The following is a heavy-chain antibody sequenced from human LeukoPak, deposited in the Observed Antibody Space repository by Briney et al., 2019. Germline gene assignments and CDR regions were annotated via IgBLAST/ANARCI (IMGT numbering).Heavy chain of an antibody. Sequence: ASVKVSCKASGGTFSSYAISWVRQAPGQGLEWMGGIIPIFGTANYAQKFQGRVTITADESTSTAYMGLSSLRSEDTAVYYCARGRDGYQYYYYGMDVWGQGTTVTVSS. D-gene: IGHD5-24*01. V-gene: IGHV1-69*13. CDR1: GGTFSSYA. CDR3: ARGRDGYQYYYYGMDV. CDR2: IIPIFGTA. J-gene: IGHJ6*02.